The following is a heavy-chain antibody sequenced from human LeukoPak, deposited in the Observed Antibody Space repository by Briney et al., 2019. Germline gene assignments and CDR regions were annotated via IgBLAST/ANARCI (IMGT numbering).Heavy chain of an antibody. CDR2: INPSGGST. J-gene: IGHJ4*02. V-gene: IGHV1-46*01. Sequence: GASVKVSCKASGYTFTSYYMHWVRQAPGQGLEWMGIINPSGGSTSYAQKFQGRVTMTRDTSTSTVYVELSSLRSEDTAVYYCARELSLNRGYSYLGYWGQGTLVTVSS. CDR3: ARELSLNRGYSYLGY. CDR1: GYTFTSYY. D-gene: IGHD5-18*01.